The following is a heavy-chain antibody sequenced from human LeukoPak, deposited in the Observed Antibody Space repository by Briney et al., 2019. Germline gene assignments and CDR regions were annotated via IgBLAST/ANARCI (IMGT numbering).Heavy chain of an antibody. D-gene: IGHD3-16*01. V-gene: IGHV3-30*03. CDR3: ATSGRDRSDYSFASYCMDV. CDR1: GFTFSSYG. J-gene: IGHJ6*03. Sequence: GGSLRLSCAASGFTFSSYGMHWVRQAPGKGLEWVAVISYDGSNKYYADSVKGRFTISRDNSKNTLYLQMNSLRAEDTAVYYCATSGRDRSDYSFASYCMDVWGKGTTVTVSS. CDR2: ISYDGSNK.